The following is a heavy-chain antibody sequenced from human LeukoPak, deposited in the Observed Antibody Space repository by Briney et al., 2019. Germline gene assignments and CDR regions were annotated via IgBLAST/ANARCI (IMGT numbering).Heavy chain of an antibody. CDR2: IYHSGST. CDR3: AGPYYSSGWYYFDY. J-gene: IGHJ4*02. D-gene: IGHD6-19*01. Sequence: SETLSLTCTVSGGSMSSNSYYWGWIRQPPGKGLEWIGSIYHSGSTYYNPSLKSRVTISVDTSKNQSSLKLSSVTAADTAVYYCAGPYYSSGWYYFDYWGQGTLVTVSS. CDR1: GGSMSSNSYY. V-gene: IGHV4-39*01.